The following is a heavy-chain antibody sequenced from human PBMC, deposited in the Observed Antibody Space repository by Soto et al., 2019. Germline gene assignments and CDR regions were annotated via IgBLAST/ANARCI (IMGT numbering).Heavy chain of an antibody. Sequence: PSETLSLTCTLSGGSIGSYYWSWIRQPPGKGLEWIGYIYYSGSTNYNPSLKSRVTISVDTSKNQLSLKLSSVTAADTAVYYCARGVEWQLDFNWFDPWGQGTLVTVSS. CDR2: IYYSGST. J-gene: IGHJ5*02. D-gene: IGHD3-3*01. V-gene: IGHV4-59*01. CDR1: GGSIGSYY. CDR3: ARGVEWQLDFNWFDP.